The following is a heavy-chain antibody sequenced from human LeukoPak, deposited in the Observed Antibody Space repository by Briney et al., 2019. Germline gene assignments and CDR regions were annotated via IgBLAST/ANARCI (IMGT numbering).Heavy chain of an antibody. D-gene: IGHD6-19*01. J-gene: IGHJ5*02. CDR2: TYYSGST. CDR3: ASALIPGIAVGNWFDP. V-gene: IGHV4-39*07. Sequence: SETLSLTCTVSGGSISSSTYYWGWIRQPPGKGLGWIGSTYYSGSTYYNPSLKSRVTISVDTSKNQFSLKLSSVTAADTAVYYCASALIPGIAVGNWFDPWGQGTLVTVSS. CDR1: GGSISSSTYY.